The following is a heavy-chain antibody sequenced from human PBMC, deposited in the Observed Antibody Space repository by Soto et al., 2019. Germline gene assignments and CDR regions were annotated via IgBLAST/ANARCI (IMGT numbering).Heavy chain of an antibody. CDR2: IYDTGISGYTPST. CDR3: ARGEDAFFYYGLDV. J-gene: IGHJ6*02. Sequence: SETLSLTCTVSGGYITSSHWSWIRQPTGKGLAWIAYIYDTGISGYTPSTSYNPSLKSRVTMSVDTSKSQFSLKLTSVTAADTAVYYCARGEDAFFYYGLDVWGQGITVTVSS. CDR1: GGYITSSH. V-gene: IGHV4-59*01.